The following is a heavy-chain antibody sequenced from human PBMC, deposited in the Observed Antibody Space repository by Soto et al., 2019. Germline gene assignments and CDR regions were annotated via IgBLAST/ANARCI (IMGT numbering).Heavy chain of an antibody. V-gene: IGHV1-69*13. J-gene: IGHJ4*02. CDR1: GGTFSSYA. D-gene: IGHD1-26*01. CDR2: IITLLGNA. Sequence: ASVKVSCKASGGTFSSYAISWVRQAPGQGLEWRGGIITLLGNAPYAQKFQGRVTSTEDESTSTAYMELRCLRSEDTAVYYCASGSGSSHYWGQGTLVTVSS. CDR3: ASGSGSSHY.